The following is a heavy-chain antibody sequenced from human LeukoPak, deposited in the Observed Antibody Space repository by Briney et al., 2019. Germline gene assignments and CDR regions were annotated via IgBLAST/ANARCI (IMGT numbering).Heavy chain of an antibody. CDR2: IYSGGST. CDR3: ARVVSRRDYDILTGYYPFDY. CDR1: GFTFSSNY. V-gene: IGHV3-53*01. D-gene: IGHD3-9*01. J-gene: IGHJ4*02. Sequence: GGSLRLSCAASGFTFSSNYMSWVRQAPGKGLEWVAVIYSGGSTYYADSVKGRFTISRDNSKNTLYLQMNSLRAEDTAVYYCARVVSRRDYDILTGYYPFDYWGQGTLVTVSS.